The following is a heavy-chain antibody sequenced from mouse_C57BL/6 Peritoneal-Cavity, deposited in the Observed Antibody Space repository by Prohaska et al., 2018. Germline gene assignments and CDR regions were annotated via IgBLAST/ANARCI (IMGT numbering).Heavy chain of an antibody. Sequence: EVQLQQSGPVLVKPGASVKMSCKASGYTFTDYYMNWVKQSHGKSFEWIGVINPYNGGTSYNQKFKGKATLTVDKSSSTAYMELNSLTSEDSAVYYCASYYGSSHFDYWGQGTTLTVSS. CDR2: INPYNGGT. J-gene: IGHJ2*01. D-gene: IGHD1-1*01. CDR3: ASYYGSSHFDY. CDR1: GYTFTDYY. V-gene: IGHV1-19*01.